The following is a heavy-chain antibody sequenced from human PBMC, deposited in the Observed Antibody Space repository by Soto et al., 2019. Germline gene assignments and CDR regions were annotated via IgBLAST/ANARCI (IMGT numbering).Heavy chain of an antibody. CDR3: ARGLVDVPYFYDGMDV. Sequence: QVQLQESGPGLVKPSGTLSLTCAVSGGSISSSNCWSWVRHPPGKGLEWMGEIYQRGSTNYNPSLKSRVTISVDKSKNQFSLKLSSVTAAYTAVYYCARGLVDVPYFYDGMDVWGQGTTVTVSS. CDR1: GGSISSSNC. D-gene: IGHD1-26*01. V-gene: IGHV4-4*02. J-gene: IGHJ6*02. CDR2: IYQRGST.